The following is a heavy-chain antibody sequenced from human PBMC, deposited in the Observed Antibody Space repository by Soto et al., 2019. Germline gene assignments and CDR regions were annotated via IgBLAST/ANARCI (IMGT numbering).Heavy chain of an antibody. CDR1: GFTFRSYV. Sequence: QVQLVASGGGVVQPGTSLRLSCVGSGFTFRSYVIHWVRQAPGKGLEWVALTSYDGSNKDYGDSVKGRFTISRDNSRNPVDLPMDRLRRDAMALYYFARWGTTGGLDVWGQGTLVSVSS. CDR2: TSYDGSNK. D-gene: IGHD3-16*01. J-gene: IGHJ1*01. V-gene: IGHV3-33*05. CDR3: ARWGTTGGLDV.